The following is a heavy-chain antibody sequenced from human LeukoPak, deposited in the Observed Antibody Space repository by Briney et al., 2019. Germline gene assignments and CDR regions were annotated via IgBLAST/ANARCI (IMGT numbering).Heavy chain of an antibody. CDR1: GGTFSSYA. Sequence: ASVKVSCKASGGTFSSYAISWVRQAPGQGLEWMGGIIPIFGTANYAQKFQGRVTITADKSTSTAYMELSSLRSEDTAVYYCARVPISSSWYDYYYMDVWGKGTTVTISS. CDR2: IIPIFGTA. J-gene: IGHJ6*03. V-gene: IGHV1-69*06. CDR3: ARVPISSSWYDYYYMDV. D-gene: IGHD6-13*01.